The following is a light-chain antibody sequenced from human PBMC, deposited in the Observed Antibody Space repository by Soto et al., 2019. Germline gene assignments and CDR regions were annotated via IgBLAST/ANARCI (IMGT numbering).Light chain of an antibody. CDR2: HAS. CDR3: LQYNGYYRT. CDR1: QSISSW. Sequence: DIQMTQSPSTLSASVGDRVPITCRASQSISSWLAWYQQKPGTAPKLLIYHASTLESGVPSRFSGSGSGTTFTLTISSLQSDDFATYYCLQYNGYYRTFGQGTKVDIK. V-gene: IGKV1-5*01. J-gene: IGKJ1*01.